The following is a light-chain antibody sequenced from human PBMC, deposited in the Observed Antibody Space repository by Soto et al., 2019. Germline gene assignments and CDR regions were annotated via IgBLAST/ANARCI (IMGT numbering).Light chain of an antibody. J-gene: IGLJ2*01. V-gene: IGLV1-40*01. Sequence: QSVLTQPPSVSGAPGQRVTISCTGSSSNIGTGFDVHWYQQIPGTAPKLLIYGKNNRPSGVPDRFSGSKSGTSASLAITGLQAEDEADYYCQSYDSSLSGVVFGGGTKPTVL. CDR1: SSNIGTGFD. CDR3: QSYDSSLSGVV. CDR2: GKN.